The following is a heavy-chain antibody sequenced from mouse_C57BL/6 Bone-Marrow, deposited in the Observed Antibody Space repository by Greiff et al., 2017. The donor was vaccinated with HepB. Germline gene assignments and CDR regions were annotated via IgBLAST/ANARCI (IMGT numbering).Heavy chain of an antibody. CDR2: IDPSDSET. D-gene: IGHD2-5*01. J-gene: IGHJ4*01. Sequence: QVQLKQPGAELVRPGSSVKLSCKASGYTFTSYWMHWVKQRPIQGLEWIGNIDPSDSETHYNQKFKDKATLTVDKSSSTAYMQLSSLTSEDSAVYYCARPYSNYDYYAMDYWGQGTSVTVSS. CDR3: ARPYSNYDYYAMDY. V-gene: IGHV1-52*01. CDR1: GYTFTSYW.